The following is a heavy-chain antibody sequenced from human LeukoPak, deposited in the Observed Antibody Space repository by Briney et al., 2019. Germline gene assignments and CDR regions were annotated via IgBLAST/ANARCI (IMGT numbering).Heavy chain of an antibody. J-gene: IGHJ5*02. CDR2: ISGSGGST. Sequence: GGSLRLSCAASGFTFSSYAMSWVRQAPGKGLEWVSAISGSGGSTYYADSVKGRFTISRDNSKKTLNLQMNSLRAEDTAVYYCAKDRTGTTGADWFDPWGQGTLVTVSS. D-gene: IGHD1-1*01. CDR3: AKDRTGTTGADWFDP. V-gene: IGHV3-23*01. CDR1: GFTFSSYA.